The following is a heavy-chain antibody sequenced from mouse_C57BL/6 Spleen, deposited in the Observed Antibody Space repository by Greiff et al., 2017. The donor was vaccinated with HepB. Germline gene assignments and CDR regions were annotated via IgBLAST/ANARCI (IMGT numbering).Heavy chain of an antibody. Sequence: EVMLVESGGGLVQPGGSLKLSCAASGFTFSDYYMYWVRQTPEKRLEWVAYISNGGGSTYYPDTVKGRFTISRDNAKNTLYLQMSRLKSEDTAMYYCARTGSKNAMDYWGQGTSVTVSS. CDR1: GFTFSDYY. J-gene: IGHJ4*01. CDR2: ISNGGGST. D-gene: IGHD2-5*01. V-gene: IGHV5-12*01. CDR3: ARTGSKNAMDY.